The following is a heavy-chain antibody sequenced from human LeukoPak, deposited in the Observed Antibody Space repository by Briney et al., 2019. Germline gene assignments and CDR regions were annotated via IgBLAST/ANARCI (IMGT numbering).Heavy chain of an antibody. Sequence: PSDTLSLTRTVSGGSNSRGGYYWSWIRQHPGKGLEWIGHIYYSGSTYYTQSLKSRVTISVDTSKNQASLKLSSLTAADTAVYYCARANHASGDYLFDYWGQGTLVTVSS. J-gene: IGHJ4*02. CDR3: ARANHASGDYLFDY. CDR1: GGSNSRGGYY. CDR2: IYYSGST. D-gene: IGHD4-17*01. V-gene: IGHV4-31*03.